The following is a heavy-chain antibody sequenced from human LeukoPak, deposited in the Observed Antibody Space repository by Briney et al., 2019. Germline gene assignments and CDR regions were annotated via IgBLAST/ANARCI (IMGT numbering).Heavy chain of an antibody. J-gene: IGHJ5*02. V-gene: IGHV3-9*01. CDR1: GFTFDDYA. CDR2: ISWNSGSI. Sequence: GGSLRLSCAASGFTFDDYAMHWVRQAPGEGLEWVSGISWNSGSIGYADSVKGRFTISRDNAKNSLYLQMNSLRAEDTALYYCAKDMLPYSSSWYVSWFDPWGQGTLVTVSS. CDR3: AKDMLPYSSSWYVSWFDP. D-gene: IGHD6-13*01.